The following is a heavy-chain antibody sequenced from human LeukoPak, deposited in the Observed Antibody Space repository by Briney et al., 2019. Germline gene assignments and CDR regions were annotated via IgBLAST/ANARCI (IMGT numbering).Heavy chain of an antibody. CDR1: GGSISSYY. CDR3: ARDAPRGWFDP. V-gene: IGHV4-59*01. J-gene: IGHJ5*02. Sequence: SETLSLTCTVSGGSISSYYWSWIRQPPGKGLEWIWYIYYSGSTNYNPSLKSRVTISVDTSKNQFSLKLSSVTAADTAVYYCARDAPRGWFDPWGQGTLVTVSS. CDR2: IYYSGST.